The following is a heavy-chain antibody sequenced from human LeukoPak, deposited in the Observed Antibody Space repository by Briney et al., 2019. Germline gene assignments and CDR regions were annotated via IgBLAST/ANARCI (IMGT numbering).Heavy chain of an antibody. Sequence: PGGSLRLSCAASGFTFSSYWMSWVRQAPGKGLEWVANIKQDGSEKYYVDSVKGRFTISRDNAKNSLYLQMNSLRAKDTAVYYCAREDQPDYYDSSGYYFDYWGQGTLVTVSS. J-gene: IGHJ4*02. D-gene: IGHD3-22*01. CDR1: GFTFSSYW. V-gene: IGHV3-7*01. CDR3: AREDQPDYYDSSGYYFDY. CDR2: IKQDGSEK.